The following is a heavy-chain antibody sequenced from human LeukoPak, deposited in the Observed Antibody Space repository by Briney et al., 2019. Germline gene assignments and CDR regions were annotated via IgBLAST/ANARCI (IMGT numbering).Heavy chain of an antibody. CDR1: GFTFNSYS. V-gene: IGHV3-21*01. D-gene: IGHD3-9*01. J-gene: IGHJ4*02. Sequence: PGGSLRLSCAASGFTFNSYSMNWVRQAPGKGLGWVSSISSTSSYIYYADSVKGRFTISRDNAKNSLYLQMNSLRAEDTAVYYCARGRDFEGYYCDYWGQGTLVTVSS. CDR2: ISSTSSYI. CDR3: ARGRDFEGYYCDY.